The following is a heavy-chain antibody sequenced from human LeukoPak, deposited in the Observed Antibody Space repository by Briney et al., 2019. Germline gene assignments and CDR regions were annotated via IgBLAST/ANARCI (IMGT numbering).Heavy chain of an antibody. CDR1: GFTFSASV. V-gene: IGHV3-73*01. CDR2: IGNKANSYAT. Sequence: GGSLRLSCAASGFTFSASVMHWDRQASGKGLEWVGRIGNKANSYATVYAASVKGRFTISRDDSKNTAYLQMNRLKTEDTAVYYCTGGSGWYSPDYWGQGTLVTVSA. D-gene: IGHD6-19*01. J-gene: IGHJ4*02. CDR3: TGGSGWYSPDY.